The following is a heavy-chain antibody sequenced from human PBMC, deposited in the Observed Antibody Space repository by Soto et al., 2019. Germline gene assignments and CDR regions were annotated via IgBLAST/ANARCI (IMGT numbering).Heavy chain of an antibody. CDR2: ISAYNGNT. D-gene: IGHD2-21*01. CDR1: GYTFTSYG. Sequence: ASVKVSCKASGYTFTSYGISWVRQAPGQGLEWMGWISAYNGNTNYAQKLQGRVTMTTDTSTSTAYMELRSLRSDDTAVYYCARVIGLSGDHGPSYYMDVWGKGTTVTVSS. J-gene: IGHJ6*03. CDR3: ARVIGLSGDHGPSYYMDV. V-gene: IGHV1-18*01.